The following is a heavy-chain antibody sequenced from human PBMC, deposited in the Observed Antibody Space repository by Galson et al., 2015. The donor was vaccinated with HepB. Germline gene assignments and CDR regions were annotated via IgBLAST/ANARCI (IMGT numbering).Heavy chain of an antibody. J-gene: IGHJ6*02. V-gene: IGHV1-58*02. CDR3: AADPDVLRFLDPPTYGMDV. CDR1: GFTFTSSA. Sequence: SVKVSCKASGFTFTSSAMQWVRQARGQRLEWIGWIVVGSGNTNYAQKFQERVTITRDMSTSTAYMELSSLRSEDTAVYYCAADPDVLRFLDPPTYGMDVWGQGTTVTVSS. D-gene: IGHD3-3*01. CDR2: IVVGSGNT.